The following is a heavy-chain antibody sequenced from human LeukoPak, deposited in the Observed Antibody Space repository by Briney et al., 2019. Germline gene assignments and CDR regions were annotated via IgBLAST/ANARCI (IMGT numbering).Heavy chain of an antibody. CDR3: AIMHGYYDGSGYWVQ. V-gene: IGHV3-23*01. Sequence: PGGSLRLSCAASGFTFGNYGMSWVRQAPGKGLEWVSFITPNADRTSYADSVEGRFTISRDNPRNTLYMQMNSLRDEDTAVYYCAIMHGYYDGSGYWVQWGQGTLVTVSS. CDR2: ITPNADRT. D-gene: IGHD3-22*01. CDR1: GFTFGNYG. J-gene: IGHJ1*01.